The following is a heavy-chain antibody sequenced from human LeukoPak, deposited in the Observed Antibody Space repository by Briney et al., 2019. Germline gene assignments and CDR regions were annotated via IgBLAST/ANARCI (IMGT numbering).Heavy chain of an antibody. J-gene: IGHJ4*02. V-gene: IGHV4-39*02. D-gene: IGHD3-22*01. CDR2: IYSSGST. CDR3: ARAPMIVVVSPFDY. CDR1: GASISGSGYY. Sequence: SETLSLTCTVSGASISGSGYYWGWIRQPPGKGLEWIGSIYSSGSTYYNASLQSRVTISIETSKNQISLRLNSVTAADTAVYYCARAPMIVVVSPFDYWGQGTLVTVSS.